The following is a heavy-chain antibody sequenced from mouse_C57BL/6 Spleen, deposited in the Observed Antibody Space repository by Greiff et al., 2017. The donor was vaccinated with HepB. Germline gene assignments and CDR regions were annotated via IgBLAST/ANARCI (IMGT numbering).Heavy chain of an antibody. D-gene: IGHD3-2*02. CDR2: IYPGSGST. CDR3: AREGDSSGYGWFAY. V-gene: IGHV1-55*01. CDR1: GYTFTSYW. J-gene: IGHJ3*01. Sequence: VQLQQPGAELVKPGASVKMSCKASGYTFTSYWITWVKQRPGQGLEWIGDIYPGSGSTNYNEKFKSKATLTVDTSSSTAYMQLSSLTSEDSAVYYCAREGDSSGYGWFAYWGQGTLVTVSA.